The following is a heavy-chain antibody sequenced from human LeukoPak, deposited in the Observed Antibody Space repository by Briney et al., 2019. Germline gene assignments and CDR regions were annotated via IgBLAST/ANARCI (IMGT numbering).Heavy chain of an antibody. CDR1: GFTFSSYG. CDR3: AKGYYGDYDYFDY. D-gene: IGHD4-17*01. J-gene: IGHJ4*02. Sequence: GGSLRLSCAASGFTFSSYGMHWVRQAPGKGLEWVAVISCDGSNKYYADSVKGRFTISRDNSKNTLYLQMNSLRAEDTAVYYCAKGYYGDYDYFDYWGQGTLVTVSS. V-gene: IGHV3-30*18. CDR2: ISCDGSNK.